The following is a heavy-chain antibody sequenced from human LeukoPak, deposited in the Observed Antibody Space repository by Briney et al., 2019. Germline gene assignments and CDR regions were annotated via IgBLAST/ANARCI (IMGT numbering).Heavy chain of an antibody. V-gene: IGHV4-59*08. D-gene: IGHD6-13*01. CDR3: ARLSSGSSSWYDIDY. J-gene: IGHJ4*02. Sequence: SETLSLTCTVSGGSISSYYWSWIRQPPGQGREWSGYIYYSGTTNYNPSLKSRVTKSVNTSKNQFSLKLSSVTAADTAVYYCARLSSGSSSWYDIDYWGQGTLVTVSS. CDR1: GGSISSYY. CDR2: IYYSGTT.